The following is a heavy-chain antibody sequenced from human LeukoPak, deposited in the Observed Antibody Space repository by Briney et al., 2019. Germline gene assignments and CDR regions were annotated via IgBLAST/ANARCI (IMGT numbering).Heavy chain of an antibody. CDR3: ARLSFSSGWALGY. D-gene: IGHD6-19*01. J-gene: IGHJ4*02. CDR2: TYYRSKWYN. V-gene: IGHV6-1*01. CDR1: GDSVSSNSDA. Sequence: QTPSLTCAISGDSVSSNSDAWNWIRQSPSRGLEWLGRTYYRSKWYNDYAVSVKSRITINPDTSKNQFSLQLNSVTPEDTAVYYCARLSFSSGWALGYWGRGTLDSVSS.